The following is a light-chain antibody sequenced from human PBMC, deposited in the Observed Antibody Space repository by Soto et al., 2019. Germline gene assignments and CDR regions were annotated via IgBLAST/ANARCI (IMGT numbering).Light chain of an antibody. J-gene: IGKJ1*01. CDR3: QQYYSYPRT. CDR1: QGISSY. CDR2: AAS. Sequence: AIRMTQSPSSFSASTGDRVTITCRASQGISSYLAWYQQKPGEAPKLLIYAASTLQSGVPSRFSGSGSGTVFTLTISCLQSEDFATYYWQQYYSYPRTFGQGTKVEIK. V-gene: IGKV1-8*01.